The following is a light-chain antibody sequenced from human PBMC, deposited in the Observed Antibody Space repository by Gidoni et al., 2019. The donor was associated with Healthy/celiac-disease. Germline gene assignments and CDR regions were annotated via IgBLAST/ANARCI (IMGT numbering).Light chain of an antibody. J-gene: IGKJ3*01. CDR3: QQYGSSLFT. CDR1: QSVSSSY. V-gene: IGKV3-20*01. CDR2: GSS. Sequence: EIVLTQSPGTLSLSPGERATLSCRASQSVSSSYLAWYRQKPGQAPRLLIYGSSSRATGIPDRFSGSGSGTDFTLTIRRLEPEDFAVYYCQQYGSSLFTFGPGTKVDIK.